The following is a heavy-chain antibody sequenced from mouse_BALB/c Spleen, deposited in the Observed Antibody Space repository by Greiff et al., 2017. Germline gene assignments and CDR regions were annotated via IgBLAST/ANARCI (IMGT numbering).Heavy chain of an antibody. CDR3: ARGDYGLDY. D-gene: IGHD2-4*01. Sequence: QVQLQQSGAELVKPGASVKLSCKASGYTFTSYYMYWVKQRPGQGLEWIGYINPSSGYTNYNQKFKDKATLTADKSSSTAYMQLSSLTSEDSAVYYCARGDYGLDYWGQGTSVTVSS. CDR2: INPSSGYT. J-gene: IGHJ4*01. V-gene: IGHV1S26*01. CDR1: GYTFTSYY.